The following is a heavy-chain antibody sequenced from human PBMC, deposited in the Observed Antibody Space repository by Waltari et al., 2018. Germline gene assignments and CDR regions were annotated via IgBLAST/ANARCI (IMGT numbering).Heavy chain of an antibody. Sequence: QMQLQESGRRLVKTSETLSLTCSFSDSSIASFYWSWIRQTAGEGLEGRGHIYTSGSTDYNPALRGRVSMSIDNARNQFSLNLISVTTADTAIYYCARTTGARHDAFDIWGQGTLVTVSS. CDR2: IYTSGST. CDR1: DSSIASFY. V-gene: IGHV4-4*07. D-gene: IGHD1-1*01. CDR3: ARTTGARHDAFDI. J-gene: IGHJ3*02.